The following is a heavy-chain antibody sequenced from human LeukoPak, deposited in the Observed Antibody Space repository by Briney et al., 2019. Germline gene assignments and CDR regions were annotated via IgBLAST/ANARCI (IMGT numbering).Heavy chain of an antibody. D-gene: IGHD6-6*01. CDR3: AREASIAARDFDY. V-gene: IGHV1-2*02. CDR1: GYTFTGYY. CDR2: INPNSGGT. Sequence: ASVKVSCKASGYTFTGYYMHWVRQAPGQGLEWMGWINPNSGGTNYAQKFRGRVTMTRDTSISTAYMELSRLRSDDTAVYYCAREASIAARDFDYWGQGTLVTVSS. J-gene: IGHJ4*02.